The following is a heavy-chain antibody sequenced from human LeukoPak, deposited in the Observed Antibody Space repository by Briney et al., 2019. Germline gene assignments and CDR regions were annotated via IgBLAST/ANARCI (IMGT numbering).Heavy chain of an antibody. CDR2: ISSSGTTI. Sequence: GGSLRLSCAVSGFTFSSYEMNWVRQAPGKGLEWVSYISSSGTTIYYADSVKGRFTISRDNAKNSLYLQMNSLRAEDTAVYYCARGTLAAAGRWGQGTLVTVSS. CDR3: ARGTLAAAGR. D-gene: IGHD6-13*01. V-gene: IGHV3-48*03. CDR1: GFTFSSYE. J-gene: IGHJ4*02.